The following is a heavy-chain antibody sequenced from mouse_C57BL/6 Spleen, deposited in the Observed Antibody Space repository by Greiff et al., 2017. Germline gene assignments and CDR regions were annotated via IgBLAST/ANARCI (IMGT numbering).Heavy chain of an antibody. J-gene: IGHJ3*01. Sequence: VQLVESGPGLVQPSQSLSITCTASGFSLTSYGVHWVRQSPGKGLEWLGVIWSGGSTDYNAAFISRLSISKDNSKSQVFFKMSSLQADDTAIYYCASLYDYAWFAYWGQGTLVTVSA. CDR3: ASLYDYAWFAY. CDR2: IWSGGST. CDR1: GFSLTSYG. D-gene: IGHD2-4*01. V-gene: IGHV2-2*01.